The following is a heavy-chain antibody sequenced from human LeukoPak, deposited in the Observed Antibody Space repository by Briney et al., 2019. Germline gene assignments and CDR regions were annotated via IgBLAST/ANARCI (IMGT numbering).Heavy chain of an antibody. J-gene: IGHJ4*02. Sequence: GGSLRLSRATSGFIFDDYAMHWVRQAPGKGLEWVSLISWDGGTTYYADSVKGRFTISRDNSKNSLYLQMNSLRPEDTAFYYCAKGPHYYDSSGYYLDDYWGQGTLVTVSS. CDR2: ISWDGGTT. CDR1: GFIFDDYA. V-gene: IGHV3-43D*03. D-gene: IGHD3-22*01. CDR3: AKGPHYYDSSGYYLDDY.